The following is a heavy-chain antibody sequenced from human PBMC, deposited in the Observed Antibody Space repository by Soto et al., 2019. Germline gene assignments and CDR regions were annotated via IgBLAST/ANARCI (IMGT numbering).Heavy chain of an antibody. CDR1: GYTFTSYG. V-gene: IGHV1-18*01. CDR2: ISAYNGNT. J-gene: IGHJ4*02. CDR3: ARGIVGATQRYFDY. Sequence: ASVKVSCKASGYTFTSYGISWVRQAPGQGLEWMGWISAYNGNTKYAQKLQGRVTMTTDTSTSTVYMELSSLRSEDTAVYYCARGIVGATQRYFDYWGQGTLVTVSS. D-gene: IGHD1-26*01.